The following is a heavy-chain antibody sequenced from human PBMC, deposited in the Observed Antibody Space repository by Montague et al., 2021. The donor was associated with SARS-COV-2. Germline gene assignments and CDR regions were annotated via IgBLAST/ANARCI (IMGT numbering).Heavy chain of an antibody. CDR1: GGSFSAHS. Sequence: SETLSLTCAVYGGSFSAHSWSWIRQSPGKGLEWTGEINHRGSTTYMSSLKSRVTMSVDTSKNQFSLKMSSVTAADTAIYYCARGGLAGGNYDIWSFSYTSPLDYWGQGTQVTVSS. J-gene: IGHJ4*02. CDR3: ARGGLAGGNYDIWSFSYTSPLDY. D-gene: IGHD3-3*01. CDR2: INHRGST. V-gene: IGHV4-34*01.